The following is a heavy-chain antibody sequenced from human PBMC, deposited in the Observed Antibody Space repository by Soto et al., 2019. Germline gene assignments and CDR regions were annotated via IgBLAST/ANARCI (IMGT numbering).Heavy chain of an antibody. D-gene: IGHD1-1*01. V-gene: IGHV5-51*01. J-gene: IGHJ6*02. CDR3: TRLNLDAFDV. Sequence: WVRQMPGKGLEWMGIIYPGDSDTRYSPSFQGQVTISADKSISTAYLQWSSLKASDTAMYYCTRLNLDAFDVRGQGTTVTGSS. CDR2: IYPGDSDT.